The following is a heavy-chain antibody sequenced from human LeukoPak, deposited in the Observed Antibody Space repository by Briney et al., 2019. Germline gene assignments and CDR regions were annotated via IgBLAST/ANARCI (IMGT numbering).Heavy chain of an antibody. CDR1: GGSISSGSYY. CDR2: IYTSGST. D-gene: IGHD6-19*01. CDR3: ARDRRQWLVNVDYYYYMDV. Sequence: MPSQTLSLTCTVSGGSISSGSYYWSWIRPPAGKGLEWIGRIYTSGSTNYNPSLKSRVTISVDTSKNQFSLKLSSVTAADTAVYYCARDRRQWLVNVDYYYYMDVWGKGTTVTVSS. J-gene: IGHJ6*03. V-gene: IGHV4-61*02.